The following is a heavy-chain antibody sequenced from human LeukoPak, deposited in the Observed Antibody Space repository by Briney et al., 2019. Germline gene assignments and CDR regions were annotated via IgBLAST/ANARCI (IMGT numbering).Heavy chain of an antibody. V-gene: IGHV4-39*01. D-gene: IGHD4-23*01. CDR3: ARPVGISHDAFDV. CDR2: IYYDGTT. Sequence: PSESLSLTCIVSGGSISSSDYYWEWIRQPPGKGLEWIGSIYYDGTTYSNPSLRSRVTISVDTSKNQFSLKLNSVTAADTAVYYCARPVGISHDAFDVWGQGTMVTVSS. J-gene: IGHJ3*01. CDR1: GGSISSSDYY.